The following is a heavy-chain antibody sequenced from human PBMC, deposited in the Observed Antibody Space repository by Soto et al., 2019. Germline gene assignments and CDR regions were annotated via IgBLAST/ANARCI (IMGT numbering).Heavy chain of an antibody. Sequence: GSLRLSCVASGFTFSSYGMHWVRQAPGKGLEWLAVIWYDGSIKYYADSVKGRFTISRDDSKNTLYLQMDSLRVEDSAIYYCPRAFSPGVAGRLFDFWGLGTPVTVSS. V-gene: IGHV3-33*08. CDR3: PRAFSPGVAGRLFDF. CDR2: IWYDGSIK. D-gene: IGHD6-19*01. J-gene: IGHJ4*02. CDR1: GFTFSSYG.